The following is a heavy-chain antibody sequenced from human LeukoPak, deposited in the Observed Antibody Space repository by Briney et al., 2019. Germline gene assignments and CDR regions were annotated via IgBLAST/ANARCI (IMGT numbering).Heavy chain of an antibody. CDR2: ISAYNGNT. V-gene: IGHV1-18*01. Sequence: ASVKVSCKASGYTFTSYGISWVRQAPGQGLEWMGWISAYNGNTNYAQKTKGRLTMTTDTSTRTAYMSLRSLRSDDTAVYYCARVRVVGDSSGYYYHSWFDPWGQGTLVTVSS. D-gene: IGHD3-22*01. CDR1: GYTFTSYG. J-gene: IGHJ5*02. CDR3: ARVRVVGDSSGYYYHSWFDP.